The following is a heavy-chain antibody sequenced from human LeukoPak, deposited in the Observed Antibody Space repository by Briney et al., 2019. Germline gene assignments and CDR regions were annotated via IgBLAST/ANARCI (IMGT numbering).Heavy chain of an antibody. Sequence: GGSLRLSCAASGFTFSSYEMNWVRQAPGKGLEWVSYISSSGSTIYYADSVKGRFTISRDNAKNSLYLQMSSLRAEDTAVYYCAELGLTMIGGVWGKGTTVTISS. V-gene: IGHV3-48*03. CDR1: GFTFSSYE. CDR3: AELGLTMIGGV. D-gene: IGHD3-10*02. CDR2: ISSSGSTI. J-gene: IGHJ6*04.